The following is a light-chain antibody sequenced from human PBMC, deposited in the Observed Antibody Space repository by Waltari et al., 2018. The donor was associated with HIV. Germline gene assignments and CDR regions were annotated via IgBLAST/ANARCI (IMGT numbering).Light chain of an antibody. V-gene: IGKV3-15*01. CDR2: GAS. Sequence: EIVMTQSPGTLSVSPGERITLSCRASQSVSDKLAWYQHKPGQPPRLLIYGASTRATGIPTRFSGSGSGTEFSLTISSLQSEDFAIYYCQQYNDWPPLTFGGGTKVEIE. CDR1: QSVSDK. J-gene: IGKJ4*01. CDR3: QQYNDWPPLT.